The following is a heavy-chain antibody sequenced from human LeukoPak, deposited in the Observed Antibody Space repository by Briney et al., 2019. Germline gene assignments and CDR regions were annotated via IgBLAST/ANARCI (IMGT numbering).Heavy chain of an antibody. J-gene: IGHJ4*02. CDR2: IKQDESDK. CDR1: GFTFSSYW. CDR3: ARVPGAYLNFDY. D-gene: IGHD1-14*01. V-gene: IGHV3-7*04. Sequence: GGSLRLSCAASGFTFSSYWMSWVRQPPGKGLEWVANIKQDESDKYYVDSVRGRFTISRDNAKTSLYLQMNSLRAEDTAVYYCARVPGAYLNFDYWGQGTLVTVSP.